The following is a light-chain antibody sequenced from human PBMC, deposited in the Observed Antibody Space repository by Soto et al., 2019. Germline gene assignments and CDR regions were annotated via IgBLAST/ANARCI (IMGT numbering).Light chain of an antibody. CDR3: QQYGSSPRT. J-gene: IGKJ1*01. Sequence: EIVLTQSPGPLSLSPGRRATLACRASQSINRNYLAWYQQKPGQAPRLLIYGASSRASGIPDRFSGRGSGTDFTLTISRLEPEDFAVYYCQQYGSSPRTFGQGTKVEIK. V-gene: IGKV3-20*01. CDR1: QSINRNY. CDR2: GAS.